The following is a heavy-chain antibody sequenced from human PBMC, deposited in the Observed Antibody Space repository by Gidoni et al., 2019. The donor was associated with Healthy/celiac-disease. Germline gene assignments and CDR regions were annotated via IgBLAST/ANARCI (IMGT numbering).Heavy chain of an antibody. J-gene: IGHJ4*02. D-gene: IGHD3-10*01. V-gene: IGHV3-9*01. CDR3: AKDARHYYGSGSYYNK. CDR1: GFTFADYA. CDR2: ISWNSGSI. Sequence: DVQLVESGGGLVQPVRYLRLSCAASGFTFADYAMHWVRQAPGKGLEWVSGISWNSGSIGYADSVKGRFTISRDNAKNSLYLQMNSLRAEDTALYYCAKDARHYYGSGSYYNKWGQGTLVTVSS.